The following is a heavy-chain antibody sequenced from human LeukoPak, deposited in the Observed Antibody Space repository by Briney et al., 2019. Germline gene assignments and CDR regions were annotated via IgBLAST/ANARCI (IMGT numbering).Heavy chain of an antibody. CDR2: IYHRGSA. Sequence: SETLSLTCTVSGDSITNDYWSWVRQPPGKGLEWIGYIYHRGSANYNPSLKSRVTISVDMSKNQFSLRLNSVTAADTAMYYCARVEGNWFDPWGQGALVTVSS. CDR1: GDSITNDY. J-gene: IGHJ5*02. CDR3: ARVEGNWFDP. V-gene: IGHV4-59*12.